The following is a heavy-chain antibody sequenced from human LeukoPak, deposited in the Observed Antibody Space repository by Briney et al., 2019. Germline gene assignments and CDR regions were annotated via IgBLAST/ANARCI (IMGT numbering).Heavy chain of an antibody. CDR1: GFTVSNNF. V-gene: IGHV3-66*01. Sequence: GRSLRLSCAASGFTVSNNFLIWVRQAPGKGLEWVSVIYSGGTTYYTDSVKGRFTVSRDNSKNTLYLQMNSLRAEDTAVYYCARWEGSYWGQGTLVTVSS. D-gene: IGHD1-26*01. J-gene: IGHJ4*02. CDR2: IYSGGTT. CDR3: ARWEGSY.